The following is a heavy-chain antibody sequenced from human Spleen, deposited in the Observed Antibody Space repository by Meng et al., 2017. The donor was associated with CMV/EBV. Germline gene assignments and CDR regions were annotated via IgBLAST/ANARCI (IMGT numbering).Heavy chain of an antibody. CDR2: IYYSGST. J-gene: IGHJ6*02. V-gene: IGHV4-59*01. Sequence: SETLSLTCTVSGGSISRYYWSWIRQPPGKGLEWIGYIYYSGSTNYNPSLKSRVTISVDTSKNQFSLKLSSVTAADTAVYYCAARRLRFLEWFWDYGMDVWGQGTTVTVSS. D-gene: IGHD3-3*01. CDR3: AARRLRFLEWFWDYGMDV. CDR1: GGSISRYY.